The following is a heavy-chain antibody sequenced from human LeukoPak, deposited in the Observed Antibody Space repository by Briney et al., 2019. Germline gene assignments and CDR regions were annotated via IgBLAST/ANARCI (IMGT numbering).Heavy chain of an antibody. D-gene: IGHD3-10*01. J-gene: IGHJ4*02. CDR3: ARQARGFVL. Sequence: GGSLRLSCVASGFTFTSYWMHWVRQAPGKGLEWVANIKQDGSEKYYVDSVKGRFTISRDNAKNSLYLQMNSLRAEDTAVYYCARQARGFVLWGQGTLVTVSS. CDR1: GFTFTSYW. V-gene: IGHV3-7*03. CDR2: IKQDGSEK.